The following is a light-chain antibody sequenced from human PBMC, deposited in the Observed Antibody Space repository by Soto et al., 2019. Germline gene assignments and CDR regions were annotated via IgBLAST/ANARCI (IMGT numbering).Light chain of an antibody. CDR1: QSVSSSY. Sequence: EIVLTQSPGTLSLSPGERATLSCRASQSVSSSYLAWYQHKPGRAPRLLIDGTSSRATGIPDRFSGSGSGTDFTLTISRLEPEDLAVYYCQQYNNWPITFGQGTRLEIK. J-gene: IGKJ5*01. CDR3: QQYNNWPIT. V-gene: IGKV3-20*01. CDR2: GTS.